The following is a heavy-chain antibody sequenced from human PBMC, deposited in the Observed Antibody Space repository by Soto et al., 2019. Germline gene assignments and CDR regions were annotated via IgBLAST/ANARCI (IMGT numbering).Heavy chain of an antibody. J-gene: IGHJ4*02. CDR2: IKQDGSEK. CDR3: ARDSLGYCTSTSCYWSEDY. V-gene: IGHV3-7*03. CDR1: GFTFSSYA. D-gene: IGHD2-2*01. Sequence: PGGSLRLSCAASGFTFSSYAMSWVRQAPGKGLEWVANIKQDGSEKYYVDSVKGRFTISRDNAKNSLYLQMNSLRAEDTAVYYCARDSLGYCTSTSCYWSEDYWGQGTLVTVSS.